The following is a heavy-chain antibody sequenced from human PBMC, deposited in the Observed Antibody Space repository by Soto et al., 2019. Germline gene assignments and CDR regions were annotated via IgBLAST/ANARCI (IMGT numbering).Heavy chain of an antibody. CDR3: ARHPSSSSFAFDI. CDR2: IYYSGST. J-gene: IGHJ3*02. CDR1: GGSISSSSYY. D-gene: IGHD6-6*01. V-gene: IGHV4-39*01. Sequence: SETLSLTCTVSGGSISSSSYYWGWIRQPPGKGLEWIGSIYYSGSTYYNPSLKSRVTISVDTSKNQFSLKLSSVTAADTAVYYCARHPSSSSFAFDIWGQGTMVTVSS.